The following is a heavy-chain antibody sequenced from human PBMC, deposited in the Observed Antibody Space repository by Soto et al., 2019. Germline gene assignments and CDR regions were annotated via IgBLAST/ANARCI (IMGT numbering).Heavy chain of an antibody. CDR3: ARERRYFDL. D-gene: IGHD1-1*01. J-gene: IGHJ2*01. V-gene: IGHV3-11*05. CDR1: GFTFSDYY. CDR2: TSSSSSYT. Sequence: QVQLVESGGGLVKPGGSLRLSCAASGFTFSDYYMSWIRQAPGKGLEWISYTSSSSSYTNYADSVKGRFTISRDNAKNSLYLQMNSLRAADTAVYYCARERRYFDLWGRGTLVTVSS.